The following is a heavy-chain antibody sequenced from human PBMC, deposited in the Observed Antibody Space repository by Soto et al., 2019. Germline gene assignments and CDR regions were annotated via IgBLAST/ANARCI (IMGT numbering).Heavy chain of an antibody. CDR1: GYTFTIYG. V-gene: IGHV1-18*01. J-gene: IGHJ4*02. Sequence: QAQLVQSGAEVKKPGASVKVSCKASGYTFTIYGISWVRQTPGKGLEWMGWISAYNGNTNYAQKLQGRVTMTTDTSTSRAYMERRSLRSSDTAVYYCARDKSPRPYGDYYPLYVDYWGQGTLVTVAA. CDR3: ARDKSPRPYGDYYPLYVDY. D-gene: IGHD4-17*01. CDR2: ISAYNGNT.